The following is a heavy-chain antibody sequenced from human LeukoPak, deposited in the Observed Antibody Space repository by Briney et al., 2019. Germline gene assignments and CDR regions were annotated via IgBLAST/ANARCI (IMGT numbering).Heavy chain of an antibody. CDR1: GFTFSSYS. D-gene: IGHD3-3*01. Sequence: KSGGSLRLSCAASGFTFSSYSMNWVRQAPGKGLEWVSSISSSRSYIYYADSVKGRFTISRDNAKNSLYLQMNSLRAEDTAVYYCARDLDYDFWSGYYMPHYFDYWGQGTLVTVSS. CDR2: ISSSRSYI. J-gene: IGHJ4*02. CDR3: ARDLDYDFWSGYYMPHYFDY. V-gene: IGHV3-21*01.